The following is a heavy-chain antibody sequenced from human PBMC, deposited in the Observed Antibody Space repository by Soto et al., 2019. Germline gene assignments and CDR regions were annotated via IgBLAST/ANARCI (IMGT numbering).Heavy chain of an antibody. CDR2: IYNDGTYS. CDR3: ARAPGNLVYYFDY. Sequence: PGGSLRLSCAASGFIFKMYWMHWVRQSPGKGLVWISRIYNDGTYSDYADSVRGRFTISRDNVNDTLYLQMNNLRAADTAVYYCARAPGNLVYYFDYWGQGTLVTVS. D-gene: IGHD6-6*01. J-gene: IGHJ4*02. V-gene: IGHV3-74*01. CDR1: GFIFKMYW.